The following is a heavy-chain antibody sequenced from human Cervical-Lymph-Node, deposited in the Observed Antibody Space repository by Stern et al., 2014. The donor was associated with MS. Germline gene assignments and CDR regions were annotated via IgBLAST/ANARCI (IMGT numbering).Heavy chain of an antibody. D-gene: IGHD4-17*01. CDR1: GYTFTDYG. CDR2: ISGQNGVP. CDR3: ARGRANYGVFDY. V-gene: IGHV1-18*01. Sequence: QVQLVQSGGGVKKPGASVKVSCKASGYTFTDYGVTWVRLAPGQGLEWMGWISGQNGVPNDARKFQDRVTITTSTSTKTAYLELRSLRADDSAIYYCARGRANYGVFDYWGQGSRVTVSA. J-gene: IGHJ4*02.